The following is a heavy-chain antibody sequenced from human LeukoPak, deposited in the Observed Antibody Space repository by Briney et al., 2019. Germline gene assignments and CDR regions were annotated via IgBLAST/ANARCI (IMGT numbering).Heavy chain of an antibody. CDR1: GYSISSGYY. CDR3: ARQGGSSSPYYYYYMDV. Sequence: PSETLSLTCAVSGYSISSGYYWGWFRQPPGKGLEWIGCMYHSGSTYYNPSLKSRVTISVDTSKNQFSLKLSSVTAADTAVYYCARQGGSSSPYYYYYMDVWGKGTTVTVFS. V-gene: IGHV4-38-2*01. D-gene: IGHD6-13*01. J-gene: IGHJ6*03. CDR2: MYHSGST.